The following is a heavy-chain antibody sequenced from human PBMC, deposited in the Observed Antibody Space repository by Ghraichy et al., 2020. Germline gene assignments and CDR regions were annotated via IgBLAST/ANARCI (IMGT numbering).Heavy chain of an antibody. CDR1: GFTVSSNY. V-gene: IGHV3-66*01. CDR3: ARVNYDYVWGSYRYPYFDY. Sequence: GGSLRLSCAASGFTVSSNYMSWVRQAPGKGLEWVSVIYSGGSTYYADSVKGRFTISRDNSKNTLYLQMNSLRAEDTAVYYCARVNYDYVWGSYRYPYFDYWGQGTLVTVSS. J-gene: IGHJ4*02. D-gene: IGHD3-16*02. CDR2: IYSGGST.